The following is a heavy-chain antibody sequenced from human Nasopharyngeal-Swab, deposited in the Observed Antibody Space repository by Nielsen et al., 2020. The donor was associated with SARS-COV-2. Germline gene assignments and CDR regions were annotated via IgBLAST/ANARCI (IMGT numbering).Heavy chain of an antibody. Sequence: WVRQAPGQGLEWMGEIIPIFGTANYAQKFQGRVTITADESTSTAYMELSSLRSEDTAVYYCARVPHSSGWDFDYWGQGTLVTVSS. CDR2: IIPIFGTA. V-gene: IGHV1-69*01. CDR3: ARVPHSSGWDFDY. D-gene: IGHD6-19*01. J-gene: IGHJ4*02.